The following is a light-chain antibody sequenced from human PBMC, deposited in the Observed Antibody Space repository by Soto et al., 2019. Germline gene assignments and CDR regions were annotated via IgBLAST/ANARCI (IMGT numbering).Light chain of an antibody. J-gene: IGLJ1*01. CDR2: EVT. Sequence: QSALTQPASVSGSPGQSITISCTGTSGDIGSYNRGSWYQQHPGKAPKLIIYEVTDRPSGVSNRFSGSKSGNTASLTISGLQAEDEAEYYCSSYTHINTRACVFGTGTKVTVL. CDR1: SGDIGSYNR. V-gene: IGLV2-14*01. CDR3: SSYTHINTRACV.